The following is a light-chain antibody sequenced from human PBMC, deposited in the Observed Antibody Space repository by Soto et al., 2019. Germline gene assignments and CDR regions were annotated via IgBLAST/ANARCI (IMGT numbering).Light chain of an antibody. CDR3: QQYGSSPPYT. J-gene: IGKJ2*01. CDR1: QSVSSSY. V-gene: IGKV3-20*01. Sequence: EIVLTQSPGILSLSPGERATLSCRASQSVSSSYLAWYQQKPGQAPRLLIYGASNRATGIPDRFSARGSGTDFPLTISRLEPEDFAVYYCQQYGSSPPYTFGQGTKLDIK. CDR2: GAS.